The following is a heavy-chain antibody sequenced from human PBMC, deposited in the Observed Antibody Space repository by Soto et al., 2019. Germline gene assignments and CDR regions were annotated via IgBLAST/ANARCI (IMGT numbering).Heavy chain of an antibody. D-gene: IGHD3-16*01. J-gene: IGHJ6*02. CDR2: LYTEGTT. CDR1: GLTVSHNY. V-gene: IGHV3-53*01. Sequence: SLRLSCVTSGLTVSHNYMAWVRQAPEMGLEWVSILYTEGTTYYADSVKGRFTISRDSSKNTLFLQMDSLRAEDTAVYYCVRPRPSGENYGMDVWGQGTTVTVSS. CDR3: VRPRPSGENYGMDV.